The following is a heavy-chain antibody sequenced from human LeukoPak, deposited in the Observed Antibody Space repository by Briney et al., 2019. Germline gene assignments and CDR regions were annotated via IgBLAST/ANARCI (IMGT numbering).Heavy chain of an antibody. V-gene: IGHV4-39*07. CDR3: ARVPTTGYILDY. J-gene: IGHJ4*02. Sequence: PSETLSLTCTVSGGSISSSNYYWGWIRQPPGKGLEWIGSIYYSGSTYYNPSLKSRVTISVDTSKNQFSLKLSSVTAADTAVYYCARVPTTGYILDYWGQGTLVTVSS. CDR2: IYYSGST. CDR1: GGSISSSNYY. D-gene: IGHD5-24*01.